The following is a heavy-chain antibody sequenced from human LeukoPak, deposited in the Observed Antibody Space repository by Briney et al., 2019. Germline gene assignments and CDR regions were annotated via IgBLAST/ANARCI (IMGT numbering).Heavy chain of an antibody. CDR1: GFTFSSYR. V-gene: IGHV3-7*04. CDR2: IKQRGREK. CDR3: AGDFRYFQH. Sequence: AGSLRLSCAASGFTFSSYRMSWGCQTQGKGLEWVANIKQRGREKYYVDSVKGRFTISRDNAKRSLYLQMNSLRGEDTAVYYCAGDFRYFQHWGQGTLVTVSS. J-gene: IGHJ1*01.